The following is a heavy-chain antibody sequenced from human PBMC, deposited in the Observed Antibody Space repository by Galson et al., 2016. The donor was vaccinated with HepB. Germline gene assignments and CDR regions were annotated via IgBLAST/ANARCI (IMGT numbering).Heavy chain of an antibody. CDR2: ITKSTSTI. Sequence: SLRLSCAASGFTFRSYTMNWVRQAPGKGLEWVSYITKSTSTINYADSVKGRFTISRDNVNNLAFLQMNSLRVEDTAVYYCARSVEGHFDYWGRGTLVTVSS. CDR1: GFTFRSYT. D-gene: IGHD1-1*01. J-gene: IGHJ4*02. CDR3: ARSVEGHFDY. V-gene: IGHV3-48*01.